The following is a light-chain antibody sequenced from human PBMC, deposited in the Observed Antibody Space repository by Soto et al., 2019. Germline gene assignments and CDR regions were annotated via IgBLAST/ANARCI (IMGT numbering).Light chain of an antibody. J-gene: IGKJ4*01. CDR1: QDINSY. CDR3: QQVNSYPLT. CDR2: AAS. V-gene: IGKV1-9*01. Sequence: DIQLTQSPFFLSASVGDRVTITCRASQDINSYLAWYQQKPGKAPKLLIYAASTLQSGVPPRFSGSGSGTEFTLTINSLQPEDFATYYCQQVNSYPLTFGGGTKVEIK.